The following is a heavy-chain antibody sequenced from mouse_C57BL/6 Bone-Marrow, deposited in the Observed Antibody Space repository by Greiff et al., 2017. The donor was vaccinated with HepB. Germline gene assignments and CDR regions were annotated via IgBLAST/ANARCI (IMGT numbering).Heavy chain of an antibody. V-gene: IGHV2-2*01. CDR3: ARNYGSSYGAMDY. D-gene: IGHD1-1*01. CDR2: IWSGGST. J-gene: IGHJ4*01. CDR1: GFSFTSYG. Sequence: VNLVESGPGLVQPSQSLSITCTVSGFSFTSYGVHWVRQSPGKGLEWLGVIWSGGSTDYNAAFISRLSISKDNSKSQVFFKMNRLQADDTAIYYCARNYGSSYGAMDYWGQGTSVTVSS.